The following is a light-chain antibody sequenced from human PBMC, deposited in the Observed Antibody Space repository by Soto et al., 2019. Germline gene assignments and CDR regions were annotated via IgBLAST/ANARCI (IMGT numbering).Light chain of an antibody. V-gene: IGKV1-5*03. CDR3: QRYNRYSEA. CDR2: KAS. Sequence: DIPMTPSPSTLSGSVGDRVTITCRARQTISSWLAWYQQKPGKAPNLLIYKASTLKSGGPSRFSGSGSGTEFTLTIISLQPDDFATYYCQRYNRYSEAFGQGTKGEL. J-gene: IGKJ1*01. CDR1: QTISSW.